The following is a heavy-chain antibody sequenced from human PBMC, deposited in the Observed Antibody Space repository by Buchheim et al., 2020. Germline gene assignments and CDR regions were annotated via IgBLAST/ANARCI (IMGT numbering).Heavy chain of an antibody. CDR3: AKDNRGAGTQFVDY. CDR1: GFTFSSYG. CDR2: ISYDGSNK. D-gene: IGHD6-13*01. V-gene: IGHV3-30*18. Sequence: QVQLVESGGGVVQPGRFLRLSCAASGFTFSSYGMHWVRQAPGKGLEWVAVISYDGSNKYYADSVKGRLTISRANSKNTLYLEMNSLRAEDTAVYYCAKDNRGAGTQFVDYWGQGTL. J-gene: IGHJ4*02.